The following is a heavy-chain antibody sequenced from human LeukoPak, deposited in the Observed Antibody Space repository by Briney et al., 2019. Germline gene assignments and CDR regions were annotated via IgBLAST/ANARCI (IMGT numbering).Heavy chain of an antibody. J-gene: IGHJ3*02. CDR2: IYTSGST. V-gene: IGHV4-4*07. CDR3: ARDPYDILTGYSDDAFDI. CDR1: GGSISSYY. D-gene: IGHD3-9*01. Sequence: SETLSLTCTVSGGSISSYYWSWIRQPAGRGLEWIGRIYTSGSTNYNPSLKSRVTISVDTSKNQFSLKLSSVTAADTAVYYCARDPYDILTGYSDDAFDIWGQGTMVTVSS.